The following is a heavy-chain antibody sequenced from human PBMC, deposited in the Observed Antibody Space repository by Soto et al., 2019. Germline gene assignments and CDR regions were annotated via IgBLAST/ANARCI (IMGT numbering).Heavy chain of an antibody. CDR1: GFTVNSNY. V-gene: IGHV3-53*01. CDR3: ACNAAGRQKNAFDV. Sequence: PGGSLRLSCAASGFTVNSNYISWVRQAPGKGLEWISVIYTSGTTYYRDSVKGRFTIFRDDSKNMVNLQMNSLTVEDTAVYYCACNAAGRQKNAFDVWGQGTMVTVSS. J-gene: IGHJ3*01. CDR2: IYTSGTT. D-gene: IGHD2-8*01.